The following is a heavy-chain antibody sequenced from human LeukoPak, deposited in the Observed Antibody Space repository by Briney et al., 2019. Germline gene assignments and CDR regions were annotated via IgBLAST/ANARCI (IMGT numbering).Heavy chain of an antibody. CDR2: LYYSGTS. CDR1: GGSISSTTYY. Sequence: PSETLSLTCIVSGGSISSTTYYWGWIRQPPGRGLEWIGSLYYSGTSYYSPSLKSRATMSVDTSKNQFSLKLTSVTAADTAVYYCARHKGIVNKPFDYWGQGTLVTVSS. J-gene: IGHJ4*02. CDR3: ARHKGIVNKPFDY. V-gene: IGHV4-39*01. D-gene: IGHD3-16*02.